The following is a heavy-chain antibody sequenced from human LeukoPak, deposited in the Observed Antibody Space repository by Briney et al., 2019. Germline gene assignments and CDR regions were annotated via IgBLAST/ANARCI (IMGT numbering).Heavy chain of an antibody. J-gene: IGHJ5*02. Sequence: PGGSLRFSCAASGSTFSSYWMHWVRQAPGKGLVWVSRINSDGSSTSYADSVKGRFTISRDNAKNTLYLQMNSLRAEDTAVYYCARVGTTGTGGFDPWGQGTLVTVSS. CDR3: ARVGTTGTGGFDP. CDR2: INSDGSST. V-gene: IGHV3-74*01. D-gene: IGHD1-1*01. CDR1: GSTFSSYW.